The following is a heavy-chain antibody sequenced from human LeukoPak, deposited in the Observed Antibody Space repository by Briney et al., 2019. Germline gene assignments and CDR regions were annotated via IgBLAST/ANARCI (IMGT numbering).Heavy chain of an antibody. CDR2: SRYTGTS. D-gene: IGHD2/OR15-2a*01. Sequence: SETLSLTCAVSGDSISSYYWSWIRQPPGKGLEWIGYSRYTGTSNYNPSLQSRVTMSVDVSRNQFSLNLSSVTAADTAVYYCVRHTGGNTFDYWGQGNLVTVSS. V-gene: IGHV4-59*08. J-gene: IGHJ4*02. CDR3: VRHTGGNTFDY. CDR1: GDSISSYY.